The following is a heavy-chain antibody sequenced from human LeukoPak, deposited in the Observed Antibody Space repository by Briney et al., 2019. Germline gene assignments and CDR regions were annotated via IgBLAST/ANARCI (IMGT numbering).Heavy chain of an antibody. V-gene: IGHV5-51*01. Sequence: GEFLKTSWKGSGNSFTNYWNGWVRPMSGKGLERRGIIYSGDSDTRYSPSCQGQVTISADKSISTAYLQWSSLKASDTAMYYCARCRLSSGYATFDYWGQGALVSVSS. CDR1: GNSFTNYW. CDR2: IYSGDSDT. J-gene: IGHJ4*02. CDR3: ARCRLSSGYATFDY. D-gene: IGHD3-22*01.